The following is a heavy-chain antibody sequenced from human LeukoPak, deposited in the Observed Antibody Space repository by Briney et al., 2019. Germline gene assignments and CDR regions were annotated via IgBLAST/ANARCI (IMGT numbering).Heavy chain of an antibody. CDR1: GYTFTSYY. J-gene: IGHJ4*02. CDR2: MNPNSGNT. V-gene: IGHV1-8*02. D-gene: IGHD6-19*01. CDR3: ARHSSGWSAVDY. Sequence: ASVKVSCKASGYTFTSYYMHWVRQAPGQGLEWMGWMNPNSGNTNYAQKFQGRVTMTRNTSISTAYMELSSLRSEDTAVYYCARHSSGWSAVDYWGQGTLVTVSS.